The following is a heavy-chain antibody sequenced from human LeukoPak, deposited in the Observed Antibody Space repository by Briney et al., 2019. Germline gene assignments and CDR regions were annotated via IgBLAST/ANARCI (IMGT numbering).Heavy chain of an antibody. CDR3: AADMGGLRWRRGESFDY. CDR2: IVVGSGNT. J-gene: IGHJ4*02. CDR1: GFTFTSSA. D-gene: IGHD4-23*01. Sequence: ASVKVSCKASGFTFTSSAVQWVRQARGQRLEWIGWIVVGSGNTNYAQKFQERVTITRDMSTSTAYMELSSLRSEDTAVYYWAADMGGLRWRRGESFDYWGQGTLVTVSS. V-gene: IGHV1-58*01.